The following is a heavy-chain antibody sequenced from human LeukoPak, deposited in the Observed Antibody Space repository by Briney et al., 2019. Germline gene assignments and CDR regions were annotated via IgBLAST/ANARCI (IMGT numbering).Heavy chain of an antibody. CDR2: ITSSGTTR. Sequence: PGGSLRLSCTVSGFTLTDHYMSWLRQSPGRGLEWISWITSSGTTRDYADSVKGRFTISRDNTKNSVYLQMTSLRPDDTAVYYCARDPDYGDPSWGQGTLVTVSS. CDR3: ARDPDYGDPS. V-gene: IGHV3-11*01. D-gene: IGHD4-17*01. CDR1: GFTLTDHY. J-gene: IGHJ5*02.